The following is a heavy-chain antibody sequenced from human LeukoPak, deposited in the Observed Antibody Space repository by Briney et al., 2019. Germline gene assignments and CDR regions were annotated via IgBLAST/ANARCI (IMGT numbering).Heavy chain of an antibody. CDR2: INHSGST. Sequence: SETLSLTCAVYGGSFSGYYWSWIRQPPGKGLEWIGEINHSGSTNYNPSLKSRVTISVDTSKNQFSLKLSSVTAADTAVYYCASLVTYYDILTGYYPYYFDYWGQGTLVTVSS. J-gene: IGHJ4*02. CDR3: ASLVTYYDILTGYYPYYFDY. D-gene: IGHD3-9*01. V-gene: IGHV4-34*01. CDR1: GGSFSGYY.